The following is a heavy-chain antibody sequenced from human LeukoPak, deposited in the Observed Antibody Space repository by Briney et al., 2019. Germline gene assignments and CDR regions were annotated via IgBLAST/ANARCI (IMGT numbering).Heavy chain of an antibody. CDR1: GGSISSSSYY. CDR3: ARSPLSASAGIVGAHLDY. J-gene: IGHJ4*02. D-gene: IGHD1-26*01. V-gene: IGHV4-39*07. Sequence: SETLSLTCTVSGGSISSSSYYWGWIRQPPGKGLEWIGSIYYSGSTYYNQSLKSRVTISVDTSKNQFSLKLSSVTAADTAVYYGARSPLSASAGIVGAHLDYWGQGTLVTVSS. CDR2: IYYSGST.